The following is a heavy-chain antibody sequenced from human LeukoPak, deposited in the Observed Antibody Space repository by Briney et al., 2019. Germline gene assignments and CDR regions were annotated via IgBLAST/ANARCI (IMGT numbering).Heavy chain of an antibody. V-gene: IGHV3-23*01. D-gene: IGHD2-21*02. Sequence: GGTLRLSCAASGFTFSSYGMSWVRQAPGKGLEWVSAISGSGGSTYYADSVKGRFTISRDNSKTTLYLQMNSLRFEDTAVYYRVRDRETDEKKYFDFWGQGTLVTVSS. CDR3: VRDRETDEKKYFDF. CDR2: ISGSGGST. CDR1: GFTFSSYG. J-gene: IGHJ4*02.